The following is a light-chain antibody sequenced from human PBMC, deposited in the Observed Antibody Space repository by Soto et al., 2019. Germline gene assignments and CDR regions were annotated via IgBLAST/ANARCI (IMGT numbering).Light chain of an antibody. V-gene: IGKV1-39*01. CDR2: AAS. J-gene: IGKJ1*01. Sequence: DIQMTQSPSSLSASVGHRVTITCRASQSISSYLNWYQQKPGKAPKLLIYAASSLQSGVPSRFSGSGSGTDFTLTISSMKPEDFATYYCQQSYSTPTFGQGTKVDI. CDR3: QQSYSTPT. CDR1: QSISSY.